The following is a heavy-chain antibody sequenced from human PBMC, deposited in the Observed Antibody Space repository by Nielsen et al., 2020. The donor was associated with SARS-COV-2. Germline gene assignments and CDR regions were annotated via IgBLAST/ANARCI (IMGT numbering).Heavy chain of an antibody. CDR2: ISYDGSNK. J-gene: IGHJ6*02. Sequence: GRSLRLSCAASGFTFSSYAMHWVRQAPGTGLEWVAVISYDGSNKYYADSVKGRFTISRDNSKNTLYLQMNSLRAEDTAVYYCARDRVYYDILTGYRYYYGMDVWGQGTTVTVSS. CDR1: GFTFSSYA. V-gene: IGHV3-30-3*01. D-gene: IGHD3-9*01. CDR3: ARDRVYYDILTGYRYYYGMDV.